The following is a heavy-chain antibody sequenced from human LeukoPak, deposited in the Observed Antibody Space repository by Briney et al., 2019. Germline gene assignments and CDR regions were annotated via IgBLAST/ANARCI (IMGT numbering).Heavy chain of an antibody. CDR2: INQTGNET. J-gene: IGHJ4*02. CDR3: VGEENSAWSH. D-gene: IGHD6-19*01. V-gene: IGHV3-7*04. Sequence: PGGSLRLSCAASGFTFSNYWMSWVRQAPGKGLEWVANINQTGNETYYVDSVKGRFTISRDNAKNSLFLQMNSLRAEDSAVYYCVGEENSAWSHWGQGTLVTVSS. CDR1: GFTFSNYW.